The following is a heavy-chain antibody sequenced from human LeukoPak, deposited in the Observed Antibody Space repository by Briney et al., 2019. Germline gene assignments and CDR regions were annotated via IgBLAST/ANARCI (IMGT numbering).Heavy chain of an antibody. Sequence: ASVTVSCKASGYTFTNYGISWVRQAPGQGVEWMGWISAYNGNTNYAQKLQGRVTMTTDTSTSTAYMELRSLRSDDTAVYYCARVFAFGGVIVETDAFDIWGQGTMVTVSS. D-gene: IGHD3-16*02. J-gene: IGHJ3*02. V-gene: IGHV1-18*04. CDR2: ISAYNGNT. CDR3: ARVFAFGGVIVETDAFDI. CDR1: GYTFTNYG.